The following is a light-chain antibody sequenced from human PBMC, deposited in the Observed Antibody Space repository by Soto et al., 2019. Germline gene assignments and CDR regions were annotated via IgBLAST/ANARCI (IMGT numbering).Light chain of an antibody. J-gene: IGKJ1*01. Sequence: DIVMTQSPDSLAVSLGERATINCKSSQAVLYNSNNKNYIAWYQQKPGQPPKLLIYWASTRESGVPDRFSGSGSGTDFTLTISRLDPEDSAVYYCQQYGSSAWTFGQGTKVDI. CDR2: WAS. V-gene: IGKV4-1*01. CDR3: QQYGSSAWT. CDR1: QAVLYNSNNKNY.